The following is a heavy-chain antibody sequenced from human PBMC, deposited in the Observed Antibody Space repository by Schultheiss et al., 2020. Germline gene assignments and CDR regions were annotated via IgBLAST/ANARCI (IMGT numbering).Heavy chain of an antibody. Sequence: GGSLRLSCAASGFTFSSYAMSWVRQAPGKGLEWVSAISGSGGSTYYADSVKGRFTISRDNSKNTLYLQMNSLRAEDTAVYYCANRVVPAATSYYYYGMDVWGRGATVTVAS. CDR1: GFTFSSYA. J-gene: IGHJ6*04. CDR3: ANRVVPAATSYYYYGMDV. D-gene: IGHD2-2*01. CDR2: ISGSGGST. V-gene: IGHV3-23*01.